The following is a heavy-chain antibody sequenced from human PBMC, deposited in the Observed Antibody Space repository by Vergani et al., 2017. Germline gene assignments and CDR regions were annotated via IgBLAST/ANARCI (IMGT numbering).Heavy chain of an antibody. CDR3: ARDLRLLYNRFDP. Sequence: QVQLVESGGGVIQPGGSLRLSCAASGFTFSNYGMHWVRQAPGKGLEWVAFIRFDGTNKYYADSVKGRFTISRDNSKSTMYLQMNSLRDEDTGVYYCARDLRLLYNRFDPWGQGTLVTVSS. D-gene: IGHD1-14*01. J-gene: IGHJ5*02. V-gene: IGHV3-30*02. CDR1: GFTFSNYG. CDR2: IRFDGTNK.